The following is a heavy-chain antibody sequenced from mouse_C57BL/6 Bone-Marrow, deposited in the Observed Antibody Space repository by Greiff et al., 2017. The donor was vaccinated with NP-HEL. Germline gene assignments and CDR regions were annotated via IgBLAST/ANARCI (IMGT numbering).Heavy chain of an antibody. Sequence: EVQLQQSGPELVKPGASVKIPCKASGYTFTDYNMDWVKQSHGKSLEWIGDINPNNGGTIYNQKFKGKATLTVDKSSSTAYMELRSLTSEDTAVYYCAREGITTVVARYWYFDVWGTGTTVTVSS. CDR3: AREGITTVVARYWYFDV. CDR2: INPNNGGT. CDR1: GYTFTDYN. V-gene: IGHV1-18*01. J-gene: IGHJ1*03. D-gene: IGHD1-1*01.